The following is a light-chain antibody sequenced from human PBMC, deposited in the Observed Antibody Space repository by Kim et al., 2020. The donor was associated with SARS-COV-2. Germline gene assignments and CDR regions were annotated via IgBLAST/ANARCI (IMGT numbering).Light chain of an antibody. CDR2: TES. J-gene: IGKJ3*01. CDR1: QSISRY. CDR3: QQSYRSPFT. Sequence: ASVGDRVTIPCRASQSISRYVNWYQQKPGKAPKLLIYTESRLQSGVPSRFSGRGSGTDFTLTISSLQPEDFATYYCQQSYRSPFTFGPGTKVDIK. V-gene: IGKV1-39*01.